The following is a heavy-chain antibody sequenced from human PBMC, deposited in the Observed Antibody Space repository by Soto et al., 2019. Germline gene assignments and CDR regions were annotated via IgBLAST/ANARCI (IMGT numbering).Heavy chain of an antibody. CDR3: ARDTTGNIVPYFDY. J-gene: IGHJ4*02. Sequence: QVQLVQSGAEVKRPGSSVKVSCKASGGTFNSYAISWVRQAPGQGLEWMGGIIPIFGTPNYSQKFQGRVTITADASTTTVYMELSSLRSEDTAVYYCARDTTGNIVPYFDYWGQGTLVTVSS. CDR2: IIPIFGTP. D-gene: IGHD1-1*01. CDR1: GGTFNSYA. V-gene: IGHV1-69*01.